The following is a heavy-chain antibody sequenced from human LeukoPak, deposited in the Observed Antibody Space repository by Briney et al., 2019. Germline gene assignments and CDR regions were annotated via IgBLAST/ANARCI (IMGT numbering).Heavy chain of an antibody. J-gene: IGHJ4*02. D-gene: IGHD3-22*01. CDR2: INPNSGGT. V-gene: IGHV1-2*06. CDR1: GYTFTGYY. CDR3: ARVWAHYYDSSGYYSLEEDY. Sequence: ASVKVSCKASGYTFTGYYMHWVRQAPGQGLEWMGRINPNSGGTNYAQKFQGRVTMTRDTSISTAYMELSRLRSDDTAVYYCARVWAHYYDSSGYYSLEEDYWRQGTLVTVSS.